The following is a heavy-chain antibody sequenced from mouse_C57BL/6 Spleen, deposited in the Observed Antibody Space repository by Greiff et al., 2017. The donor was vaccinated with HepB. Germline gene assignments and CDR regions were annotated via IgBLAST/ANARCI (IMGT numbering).Heavy chain of an antibody. V-gene: IGHV1-64*01. Sequence: QVQLQQPGAELVKPGASVKLSCKASGYTFTSYWMHWVKQRPGQGLEWIGMIHPNSGSTNYNEKFKSKATLTVDKSSSTAYMQLSSLTSEDSAVYYCALYDYDGGGFDYWGQGTTLTVSS. J-gene: IGHJ2*01. CDR1: GYTFTSYW. CDR3: ALYDYDGGGFDY. CDR2: IHPNSGST. D-gene: IGHD2-4*01.